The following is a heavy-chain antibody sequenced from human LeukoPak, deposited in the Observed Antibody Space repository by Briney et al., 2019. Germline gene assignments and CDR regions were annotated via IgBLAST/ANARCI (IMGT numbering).Heavy chain of an antibody. V-gene: IGHV1-69*13. J-gene: IGHJ4*02. CDR2: IIPIFGTA. CDR1: GGTFSSYA. D-gene: IGHD5-12*01. CDR3: ARDKDIVQGGLGY. Sequence: SVKVSCKASGGTFSSYAISWVRQAPGQGLEWMGGIIPIFGTANYAQKFQGRVTITADESTSTAYMELSSLRSEDTAVYYCARDKDIVQGGLGYWGQGTLVTVSS.